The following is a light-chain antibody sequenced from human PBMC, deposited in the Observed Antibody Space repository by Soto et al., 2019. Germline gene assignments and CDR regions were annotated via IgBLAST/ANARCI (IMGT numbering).Light chain of an antibody. V-gene: IGLV2-14*01. CDR3: SSYTSGSTYV. CDR2: SVS. Sequence: QSVLTQPASVSGSPGQSITISCTGTSSDVGGYNYVSWYQQHPGKAPKVMIYSVSNRLSGVSNRFSGSKSGNTASLTISGLQAEDEGDYYCSSYTSGSTYVFGTGTKLTVL. J-gene: IGLJ1*01. CDR1: SSDVGGYNY.